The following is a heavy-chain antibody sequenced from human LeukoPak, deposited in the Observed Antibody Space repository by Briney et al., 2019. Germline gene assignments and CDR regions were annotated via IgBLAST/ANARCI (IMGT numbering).Heavy chain of an antibody. CDR1: GGSISSISSNNYH. J-gene: IGHJ4*02. V-gene: IGHV4-39*07. CDR2: IYHSGST. D-gene: IGHD3-3*01. Sequence: SETLSLTCIVSGGSISSISSNNYHWGWIRQPPGKGLEGIGSIYHSGSTNYNPSLKSRVTISVDKSKNQFSLKLSSVTAADTAVYYCASRAFWSGYYTFDYWGQGTLVTVSS. CDR3: ASRAFWSGYYTFDY.